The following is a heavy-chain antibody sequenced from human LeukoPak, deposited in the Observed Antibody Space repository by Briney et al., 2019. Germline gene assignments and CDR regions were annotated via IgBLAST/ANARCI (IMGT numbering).Heavy chain of an antibody. CDR1: GYTFTSYY. CDR2: INPSGGST. CDR3: ARDWGGATHGNYYYYYGMDV. J-gene: IGHJ6*02. Sequence: ASVKVSCKASGYTFTSYYMHWVRQAPGQGLEWMGIINPSGGSTSYAQKFQGRVTMTRDTSTSTVYMELGSLRSEDTAVYYCARDWGGATHGNYYYYYGMDVWGQGTTVTVSS. V-gene: IGHV1-46*01. D-gene: IGHD1-26*01.